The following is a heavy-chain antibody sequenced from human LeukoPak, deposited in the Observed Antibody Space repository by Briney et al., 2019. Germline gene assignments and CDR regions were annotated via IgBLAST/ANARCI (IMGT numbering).Heavy chain of an antibody. CDR3: ARETRRLYYEDYHGMDV. CDR1: GYTFTSYG. CDR2: ISGYNGNT. J-gene: IGHJ6*02. Sequence: ASVKVSCKASGYTFTSYGISWVRQAPGQGLEWLGWISGYNGNTNYGQKVRGRVTMTTDTSTTTAYMELRSLTSDDTAVYYCARETRRLYYEDYHGMDVWGQGTTVTVSS. D-gene: IGHD3-16*01. V-gene: IGHV1-18*01.